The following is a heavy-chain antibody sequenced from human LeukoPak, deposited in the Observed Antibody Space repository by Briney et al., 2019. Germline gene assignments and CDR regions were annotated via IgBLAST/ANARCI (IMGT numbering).Heavy chain of an antibody. CDR3: ARVSALVGATVY. V-gene: IGHV1-18*01. CDR1: GYTFTSYG. J-gene: IGHJ4*02. CDR2: IIAYNRNT. D-gene: IGHD1-26*01. Sequence: ASVKVSCKASGYTFTSYGISWVRQAPGQGLEWMGWIIAYNRNTNYAQKLQGRVTMTTDTSTSTAYMELRSLRSDDTAVYYCARVSALVGATVYWGQGTLVTVSS.